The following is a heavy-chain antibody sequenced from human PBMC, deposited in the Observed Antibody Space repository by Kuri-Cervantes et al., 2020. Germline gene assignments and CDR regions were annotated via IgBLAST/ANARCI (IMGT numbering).Heavy chain of an antibody. V-gene: IGHV3-48*03. D-gene: IGHD3-3*01. J-gene: IGHJ6*04. Sequence: GGSLRLSCAASGFTFSSYAMTWVRQAPGKGLEWVSYISSSGSTIYYADSVKGRFTISRDNAKNSLYLQMNSLRAEDTAVYYCAREFDFLDVWGKGTTVTVSS. CDR1: GFTFSSYA. CDR2: ISSSGSTI. CDR3: AREFDFLDV.